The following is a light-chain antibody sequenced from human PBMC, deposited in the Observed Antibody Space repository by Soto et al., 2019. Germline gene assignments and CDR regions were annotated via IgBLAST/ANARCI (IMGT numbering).Light chain of an antibody. CDR2: QDS. CDR3: QAWDSSTYV. J-gene: IGLJ1*01. Sequence: SYELTQPPSVSVSPGQTASITCSGDKLGDKYACWYQQKPGQSPAVVIYQDSKRPSGIPERFSGSNSGNTATLTISGTQAMDEADYYCQAWDSSTYVFGTGTKVTVL. CDR1: KLGDKY. V-gene: IGLV3-1*01.